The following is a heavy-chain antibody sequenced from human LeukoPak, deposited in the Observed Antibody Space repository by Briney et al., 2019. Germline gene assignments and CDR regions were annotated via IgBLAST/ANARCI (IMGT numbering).Heavy chain of an antibody. J-gene: IGHJ4*02. CDR2: IYYSGST. D-gene: IGHD1/OR15-1a*01. CDR1: GGSISSYY. Sequence: SETLSLTCTVSGGSISSYYWSWIRQPPGKGLEWIGYIYYSGSTNYNPSLKSRVTMSVDTSKNQFSLKLSSVTAADTAVYYCARRRPKQAIYDYWGQGTLVTVSS. V-gene: IGHV4-59*12. CDR3: ARRRPKQAIYDY.